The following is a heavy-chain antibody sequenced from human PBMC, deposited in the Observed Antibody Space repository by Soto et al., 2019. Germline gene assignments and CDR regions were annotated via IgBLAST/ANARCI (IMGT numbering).Heavy chain of an antibody. V-gene: IGHV1-3*01. J-gene: IGHJ4*02. Sequence: QVQLVQSGAEVKKPGASVKVSCKASGYTFTTYAMHWVRQAPGQRLEWMGWINAGNGNTKYSQTFQGKVTITRDTSAWTTYMELSSLRSDVTAVYYCARGHPYSSESGDYWGQGTLVTVS. CDR1: GYTFTTYA. D-gene: IGHD6-25*01. CDR2: INAGNGNT. CDR3: ARGHPYSSESGDY.